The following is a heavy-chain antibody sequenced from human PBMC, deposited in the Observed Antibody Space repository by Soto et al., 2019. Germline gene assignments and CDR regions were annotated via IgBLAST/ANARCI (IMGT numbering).Heavy chain of an antibody. CDR2: IKPDGSDR. J-gene: IGHJ4*01. CDR3: ARVAYAKGWIFDY. V-gene: IGHV3-7*01. D-gene: IGHD2-2*01. Sequence: GGSLRLSCAASGFALGSYWMSWVRQAPGKGLEWVVNIKPDGSDRYYVDSVKGRFTISRDNAKNSLYLQMNSLRAEDTAVYFCARVAYAKGWIFDYWGQGSLVTVSS. CDR1: GFALGSYW.